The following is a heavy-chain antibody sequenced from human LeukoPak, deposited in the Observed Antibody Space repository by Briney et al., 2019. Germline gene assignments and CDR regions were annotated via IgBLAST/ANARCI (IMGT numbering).Heavy chain of an antibody. CDR2: ISGSGGST. J-gene: IGHJ5*02. Sequence: GGSLRLSCAASGFTFSSYAMSWVRQAPGKGLEWVSAISGSGGSTYYADSVKGRFTISRDNSKNTLYLQMNSLRAEDTAVYYCAKDRFIVVVPAAILGPWGQGTLVTVSS. V-gene: IGHV3-23*01. CDR1: GFTFSSYA. CDR3: AKDRFIVVVPAAILGP. D-gene: IGHD2-2*01.